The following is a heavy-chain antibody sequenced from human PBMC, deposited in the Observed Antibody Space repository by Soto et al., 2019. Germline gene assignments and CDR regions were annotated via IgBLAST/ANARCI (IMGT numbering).Heavy chain of an antibody. CDR3: ARHWGVGSPRWVSWSCYYYYYHMAV. CDR1: GGSISSYY. V-gene: IGHV4-59*08. J-gene: IGHJ6*03. D-gene: IGHD3-16*01. Sequence: PSETLSLTCTVSGGSISSYYWSWIRQPPGKGLEWIGYIYYSGSTNYNHSLKSRVTISVDTSKNQFSLKLSSVTAADTAVYYCARHWGVGSPRWVSWSCYYYYYHMAVWGKGTTVTVSS. CDR2: IYYSGST.